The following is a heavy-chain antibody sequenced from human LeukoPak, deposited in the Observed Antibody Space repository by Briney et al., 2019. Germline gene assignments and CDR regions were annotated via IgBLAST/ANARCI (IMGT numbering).Heavy chain of an antibody. CDR3: ARDSWLGATRYYWFDP. D-gene: IGHD1-26*01. J-gene: IGHJ5*02. CDR2: IIPIFGTA. Sequence: ASVKVSCKASGGTFSSYAISWVRQAPGQGLEWMGGIIPIFGTANYAQKFQGRVTITADESTSTAYMELSSLRSEDTAVYCCARDSWLGATRYYWFDPWGQGTLVTVSS. V-gene: IGHV1-69*13. CDR1: GGTFSSYA.